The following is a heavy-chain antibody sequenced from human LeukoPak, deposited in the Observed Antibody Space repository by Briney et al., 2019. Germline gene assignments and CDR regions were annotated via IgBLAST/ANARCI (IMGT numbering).Heavy chain of an antibody. V-gene: IGHV4-39*01. CDR2: IYYSGST. Sequence: PSETLSLTCTVSGGSISSSSYYWGWIRQPPGKGLEWIGSIYYSGSTYYNPSLKSRVTISVDMSKNQFSLKLGSVTAADTAVYYCARQDVVVVAATPDVFDYWGQGTLVTVSS. D-gene: IGHD2-15*01. CDR3: ARQDVVVVAATPDVFDY. CDR1: GGSISSSSYY. J-gene: IGHJ4*02.